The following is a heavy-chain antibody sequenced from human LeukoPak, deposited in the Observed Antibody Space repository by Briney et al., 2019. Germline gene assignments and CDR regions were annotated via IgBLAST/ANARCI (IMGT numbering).Heavy chain of an antibody. D-gene: IGHD6-19*01. V-gene: IGHV5-51*01. CDR3: ARGGYSSGWYYYGMDV. Sequence: GESLKISCKGSGYSFTSYWIGWVRQMPGKGLEWMGIIYPGDSDTRYSPSFQGQVTISADKSISTAYLQWSSLKASDTAMYYCARGGYSSGWYYYGMDVWGQGTTVTVSS. CDR2: IYPGDSDT. CDR1: GYSFTSYW. J-gene: IGHJ6*02.